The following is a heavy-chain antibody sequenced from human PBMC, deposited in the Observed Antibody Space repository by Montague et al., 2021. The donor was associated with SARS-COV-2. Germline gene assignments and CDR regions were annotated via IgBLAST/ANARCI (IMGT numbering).Heavy chain of an antibody. CDR1: GYTFTNYD. CDR2: MNPNNDNR. CDR3: ARAEYCSGGSCGYYYYGMDV. V-gene: IGHV1-8*01. D-gene: IGHD2-15*01. Sequence: SVKVSCKASGYTFTNYDISWVRQAPGQGLEWMGWMNPNNDNRGYTQKFKGRVTMTRNTSISTAYMELSSLRSEDTAVYYCARAEYCSGGSCGYYYYGMDVWGQGTSVTVSS. J-gene: IGHJ6*02.